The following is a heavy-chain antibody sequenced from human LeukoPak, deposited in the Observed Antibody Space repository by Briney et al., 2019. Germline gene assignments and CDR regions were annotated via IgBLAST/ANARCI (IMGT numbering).Heavy chain of an antibody. V-gene: IGHV3-13*01. CDR1: GFTFSSYD. CDR2: IGTAGDT. D-gene: IGHD2-2*01. J-gene: IGHJ4*02. CDR3: ARGALGRYCSSTSCYPDY. Sequence: GGSLRLSCAASGFTFSSYDMHWVRQATGKGLEWVSAIGTAGDTYYPGSVKRRFTISRENAKNSLYLQMNSLRAGDTAVYYCARGALGRYCSSTSCYPDYWGQGTLVTVSS.